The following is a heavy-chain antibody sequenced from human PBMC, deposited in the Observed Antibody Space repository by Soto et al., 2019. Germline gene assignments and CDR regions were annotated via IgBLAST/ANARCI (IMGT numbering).Heavy chain of an antibody. D-gene: IGHD3-9*01. J-gene: IGHJ6*02. CDR3: ATYEPAVSSTCVRYEGCMDL. CDR2: IYPGDSDT. V-gene: IGHV5-51*01. CDR1: GYSFTSYW. Sequence: GESRQISCKGSGYSFTSYWIAWVRQMPGKGMEWMGIIYPGDSDTRYSPSFQGQVTISADKSISTAYLQWSSLKASDTAMYYRATYEPAVSSTCVRYEGCMDLWCQGTLLTVSS.